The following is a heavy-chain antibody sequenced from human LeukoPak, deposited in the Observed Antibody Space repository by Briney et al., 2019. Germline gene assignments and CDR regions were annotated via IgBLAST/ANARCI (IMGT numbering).Heavy chain of an antibody. CDR2: IGTAGDT. D-gene: IGHD1-26*01. CDR3: ARGRYSGSYWGPFDY. J-gene: IGHJ4*02. CDR1: GFTFSSYD. Sequence: PGGSLRLSCAASGFTFSSYDMHWVRQATGKGLEWVSAIGTAGDTYYPGSVKGRFTISRENAKNSLYLQMNSLRAGDTAVYYCARGRYSGSYWGPFDYWGQGTLATVSS. V-gene: IGHV3-13*01.